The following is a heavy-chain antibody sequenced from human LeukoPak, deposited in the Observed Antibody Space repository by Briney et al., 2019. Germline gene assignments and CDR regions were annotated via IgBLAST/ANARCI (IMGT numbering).Heavy chain of an antibody. Sequence: PGGSLRLSCAASGFTFSSHDMNWVRQAPGKGLEWVSSITTATSSYIYYADSVKGRFTISRDNAKNSLYLQMNSLRAEDTALYYCARGGNNWNGTKYYYMDVWGKGTTVTVSS. CDR1: GFTFSSHD. V-gene: IGHV3-21*01. CDR2: ITTATSSYI. D-gene: IGHD1-1*01. CDR3: ARGGNNWNGTKYYYMDV. J-gene: IGHJ6*03.